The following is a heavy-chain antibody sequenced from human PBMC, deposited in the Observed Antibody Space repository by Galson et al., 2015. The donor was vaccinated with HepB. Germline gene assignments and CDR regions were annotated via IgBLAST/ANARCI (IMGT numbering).Heavy chain of an antibody. CDR1: GFSLSTGAVG. D-gene: IGHD2-8*01. CDR2: IYWDDEK. J-gene: IGHJ4*02. V-gene: IGHV2-5*02. Sequence: PPLVKPTQTLTLPCAFSGFSLSTGAVGVGWIRQPPGKALEWLALIYWDDEKRRCPSLNSRLTITKDTSKNQVVLTMTNMGPVDTATYFCAHSFGRGQMLYPAYFDFWGQGTLVTVSS. CDR3: AHSFGRGQMLYPAYFDF.